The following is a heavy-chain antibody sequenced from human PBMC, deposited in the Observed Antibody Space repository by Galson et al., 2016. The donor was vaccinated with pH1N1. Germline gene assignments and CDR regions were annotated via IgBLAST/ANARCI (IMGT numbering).Heavy chain of an antibody. J-gene: IGHJ4*02. Sequence: QSGAEVTKPGESLKISCKGSGYSFTSYWIGWVRQMPGKGLEWMGITYPDHSNARYSPSFQGQVTISADKSISTAYLQWSSLKASDTAIYHCARFLYGDYVGYFDYWGQGTLVTVSS. CDR1: GYSFTSYW. CDR2: TYPDHSNA. D-gene: IGHD4-17*01. V-gene: IGHV5-51*01. CDR3: ARFLYGDYVGYFDY.